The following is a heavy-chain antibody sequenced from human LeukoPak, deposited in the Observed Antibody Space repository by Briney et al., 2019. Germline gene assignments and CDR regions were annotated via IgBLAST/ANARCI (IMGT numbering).Heavy chain of an antibody. V-gene: IGHV3-30*02. CDR2: IRFDGSNK. CDR3: AKDPGGYWDDWLSWRYYFDY. J-gene: IGHJ4*02. CDR1: GFTFSSFG. D-gene: IGHD3-9*01. Sequence: GGSLRLSCAVSGFTFSSFGMHWVRQAPGKGLEWVALIRFDGSNKYYADSVKGRFTISRDNSKNTLYLQMNSLRAEDTAVYYCAKDPGGYWDDWLSWRYYFDYWGQGTLVTVSS.